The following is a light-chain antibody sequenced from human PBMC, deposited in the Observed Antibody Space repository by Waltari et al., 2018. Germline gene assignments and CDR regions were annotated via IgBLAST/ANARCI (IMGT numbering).Light chain of an antibody. Sequence: QLVLTQSPSASASLGASVKLTRTLSSGHSSNVIAWLQQQPEKGPRYLMEVNSDGSHRKGDEIPDRFSGSSSGAERYLTISNLQSEDEADYYCQTGGHGTWVFGGGTKLTVL. CDR1: SGHSSNV. V-gene: IGLV4-69*01. CDR2: VNSDGSH. J-gene: IGLJ3*02. CDR3: QTGGHGTWV.